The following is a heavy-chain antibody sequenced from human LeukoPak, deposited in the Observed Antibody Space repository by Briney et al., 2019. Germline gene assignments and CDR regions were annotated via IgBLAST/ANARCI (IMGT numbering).Heavy chain of an antibody. J-gene: IGHJ2*01. CDR3: ARGHWYFDL. CDR2: IYYSGST. Sequence: SETLSLTCAVYGGSFSGYYWSWIRQPPGKGLEWIGYIYYSGSTNYNPSLKSRVTISVDTSKNQFSLKLSSVTAADTAVYYCARGHWYFDLWGRGTLVTVSS. V-gene: IGHV4-59*01. CDR1: GGSFSGYY.